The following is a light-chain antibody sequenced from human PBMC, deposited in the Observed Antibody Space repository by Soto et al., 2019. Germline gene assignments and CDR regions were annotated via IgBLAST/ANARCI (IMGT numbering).Light chain of an antibody. Sequence: DIQMTQSPSSLSASVGDRVTIACRASQGISNYLVWYQQKPGKVPKLLLYAASTLQSGVPSRFSGSGSWTDFTLTITSLQPDDFATYYCQKYNGDQWTFGQGTKVEIK. CDR3: QKYNGDQWT. V-gene: IGKV1-27*01. CDR1: QGISNY. J-gene: IGKJ1*01. CDR2: AAS.